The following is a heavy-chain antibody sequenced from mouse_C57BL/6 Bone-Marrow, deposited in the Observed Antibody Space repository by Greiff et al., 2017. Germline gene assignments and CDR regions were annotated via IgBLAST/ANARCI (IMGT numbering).Heavy chain of an antibody. Sequence: QVQLQQPGTELVKPGASVKLSCKASGYTFTNYWMHWVKQRPGQGLEWIGMMHPNGGSPDYNEKFKSEATLSVDKSSRTAYMELSSLTSEDSAVYYGAIFYDYDDYTMDYGGQGTSVTVSS. V-gene: IGHV1-64*01. J-gene: IGHJ4*01. D-gene: IGHD2-4*01. CDR1: GYTFTNYW. CDR3: AIFYDYDDYTMDY. CDR2: MHPNGGSP.